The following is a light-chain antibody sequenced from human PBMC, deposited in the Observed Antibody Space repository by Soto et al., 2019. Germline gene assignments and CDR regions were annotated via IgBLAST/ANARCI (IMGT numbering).Light chain of an antibody. Sequence: DIQMTQSPSTLSASVGDRVTITCRASQSISSWLAWYQQKPGKAPKLLIYKASSLESGVPSRFSGSGSGTELTLTIRSLQPDDFSTYYCQQYNSYMYTFGQGTKLEIK. CDR1: QSISSW. V-gene: IGKV1-5*03. CDR2: KAS. J-gene: IGKJ2*01. CDR3: QQYNSYMYT.